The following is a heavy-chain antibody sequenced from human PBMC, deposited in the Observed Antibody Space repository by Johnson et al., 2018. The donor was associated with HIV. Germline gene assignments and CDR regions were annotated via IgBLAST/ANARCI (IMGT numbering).Heavy chain of an antibody. CDR2: IYSGGST. CDR1: GFTFSAYY. Sequence: VQLVESGGGVVRPGRSLRLSCVTSGFTFSAYYMSWVRQAPGKGLAWVSLIYSGGSTYYADSVKGSFTLSRDHSKNTVYLQMNSLRAEDTAVYYCARDGYYDILTGYYRNDAFDIWGQGTMVTVSS. J-gene: IGHJ3*02. D-gene: IGHD3-9*01. V-gene: IGHV3-66*01. CDR3: ARDGYYDILTGYYRNDAFDI.